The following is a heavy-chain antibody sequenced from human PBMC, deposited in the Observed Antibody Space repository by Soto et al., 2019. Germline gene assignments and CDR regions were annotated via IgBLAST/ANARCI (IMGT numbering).Heavy chain of an antibody. D-gene: IGHD4-17*01. CDR1: GLTFENAW. Sequence: PGGSLRLSCAASGLTFENAWMSWVRQAPGKGLEWIGRIKNKKDGETKDYAAPVKGRFTISRDDSRNTLYLQMRSLRTEDTAMYYCTTDPGDFEDYWGQGAQVTVSS. CDR2: IKNKKDGETK. CDR3: TTDPGDFEDY. V-gene: IGHV3-15*01. J-gene: IGHJ4*02.